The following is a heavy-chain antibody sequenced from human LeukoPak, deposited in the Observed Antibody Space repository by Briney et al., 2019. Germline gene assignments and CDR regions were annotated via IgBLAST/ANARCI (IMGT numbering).Heavy chain of an antibody. CDR3: ATVASGWYPDY. CDR2: IDSSGIT. J-gene: IGHJ4*02. D-gene: IGHD6-19*01. V-gene: IGHV4-59*01. Sequence: PSETLSLTCTVSGVSISSFYYTWLRQPPGKGLEWIGYIDSSGITNYNPSLNSRVTISLDSSRNQFSLKLNSVTAADTAVYYCATVASGWYPDYWGQGALVTVAS. CDR1: GVSISSFY.